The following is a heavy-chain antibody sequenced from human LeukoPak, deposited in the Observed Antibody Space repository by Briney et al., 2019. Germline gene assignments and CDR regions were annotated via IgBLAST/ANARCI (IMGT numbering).Heavy chain of an antibody. D-gene: IGHD4-17*01. CDR2: ISYDGSNK. CDR3: ARVYGDYGDGAFDI. Sequence: GGSLRLSCAASGFTFSSYAMHWVRQAPGKGLEWVAVISYDGSNKYYADSVKGRFTISRDNSKNTLYLQMNSLRAEDTAVYYCARVYGDYGDGAFDIWGQGTMVTVSS. CDR1: GFTFSSYA. J-gene: IGHJ3*02. V-gene: IGHV3-30*04.